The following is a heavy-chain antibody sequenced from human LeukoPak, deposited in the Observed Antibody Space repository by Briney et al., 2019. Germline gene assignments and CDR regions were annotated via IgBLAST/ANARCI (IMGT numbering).Heavy chain of an antibody. CDR2: INSDGSST. CDR1: EFTFSTYW. J-gene: IGHJ4*02. D-gene: IGHD4-23*01. CDR3: ASGYSSDYGGNVY. V-gene: IGHV3-74*01. Sequence: GGSLRLSCAASEFTFSTYWMHWVRQAPGKGLVWVSRINSDGSSTNYADSVKGRFTISRDNAKNTLYLQMNSLSIEDTAVYYCASGYSSDYGGNVYWGWGTLVTVSS.